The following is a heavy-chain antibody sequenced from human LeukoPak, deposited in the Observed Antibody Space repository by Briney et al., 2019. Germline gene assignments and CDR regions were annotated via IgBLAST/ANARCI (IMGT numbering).Heavy chain of an antibody. V-gene: IGHV3-21*05. CDR3: ARGYYDSSGSNWFDP. D-gene: IGHD3-22*01. CDR1: GFTFSSSG. CDR2: ISSSSSYK. Sequence: PGGSLRLSCAASGFTFSSSGMSWVRQAPGKGLEWVSYISSSSSYKNYADSVKGRFTISRDNAKNSLYLQMNSLRAEDTAVYYCARGYYDSSGSNWFDPWGQGILVTVSS. J-gene: IGHJ5*02.